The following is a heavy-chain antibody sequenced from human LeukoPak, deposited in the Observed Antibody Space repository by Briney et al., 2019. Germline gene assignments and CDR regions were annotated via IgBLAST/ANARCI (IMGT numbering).Heavy chain of an antibody. CDR3: AKAAAAPGFDF. Sequence: GGSLRLSCAASGFTFSNYAMSWVRQAPGKGLEWVATVSGSGDRMYHADSVKGRFTISRDNSKNTIYLQMNSLRAEDTALYYCAKAAAAPGFDFWGQGTLVTVSS. D-gene: IGHD6-13*01. V-gene: IGHV3-23*01. CDR2: VSGSGDRM. J-gene: IGHJ4*02. CDR1: GFTFSNYA.